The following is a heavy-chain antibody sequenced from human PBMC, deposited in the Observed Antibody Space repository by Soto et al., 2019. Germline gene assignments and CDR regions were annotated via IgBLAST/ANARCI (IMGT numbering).Heavy chain of an antibody. CDR3: AIVTVTTYSYGMDV. CDR2: INAGNGNT. Sequence: ASVKVSCKASGYTFTSYAMHWVRQAPGQRLEWMGWINAGNGNTKYSQKFQGRVTITRDTSASTAYMELSSLRSEDTAVYYCAIVTVTTYSYGMDVWGQGTTVTVSS. J-gene: IGHJ6*02. D-gene: IGHD4-4*01. V-gene: IGHV1-3*01. CDR1: GYTFTSYA.